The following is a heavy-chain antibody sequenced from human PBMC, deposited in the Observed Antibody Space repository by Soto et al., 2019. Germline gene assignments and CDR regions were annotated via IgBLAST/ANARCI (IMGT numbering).Heavy chain of an antibody. CDR3: ARVTETDTAMFGSFDFDP. D-gene: IGHD5-18*01. Sequence: GASVKVSCKASGYTFAGYYMHWVRQAPGQGLEWMGGINPNSGGTNYAQKFRGRVTMTRDTSISTAYMELSRLTSDDTAVYYCARVTETDTAMFGSFDFDPWGQGTLVTVSS. CDR1: GYTFAGYY. V-gene: IGHV1-2*02. J-gene: IGHJ5*02. CDR2: INPNSGGT.